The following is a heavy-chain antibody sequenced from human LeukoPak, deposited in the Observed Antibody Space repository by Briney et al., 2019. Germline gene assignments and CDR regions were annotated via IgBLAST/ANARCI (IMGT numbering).Heavy chain of an antibody. V-gene: IGHV4-59*12. CDR2: IYYSGST. Sequence: SETLSLTCTVSGGSISSYYWSWIRQPPGKGLEWIGYIYYSGSTKYNPSLKSRVTISVDTSKNQFSLKLSSVTAADTAVYYCARGGGYTPYYFDYWGQGTLVTVSS. CDR3: ARGGGYTPYYFDY. D-gene: IGHD2-15*01. CDR1: GGSISSYY. J-gene: IGHJ4*02.